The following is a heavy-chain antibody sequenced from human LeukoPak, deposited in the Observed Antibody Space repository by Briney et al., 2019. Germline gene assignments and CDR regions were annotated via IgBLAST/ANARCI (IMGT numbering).Heavy chain of an antibody. CDR1: GFTFSSYS. D-gene: IGHD3-10*01. V-gene: IGHV3-21*01. Sequence: GGSLRLSCAASGFTFSSYSMNWVRQAPGKGLEWVSSISSSSSYIYYADSVKGRFTISRDNSKNTLYLQMNSLRAEDTAVYYCAKGAGITMVRGVIGTYYFDYWGQGTLVTVSS. J-gene: IGHJ4*02. CDR2: ISSSSSYI. CDR3: AKGAGITMVRGVIGTYYFDY.